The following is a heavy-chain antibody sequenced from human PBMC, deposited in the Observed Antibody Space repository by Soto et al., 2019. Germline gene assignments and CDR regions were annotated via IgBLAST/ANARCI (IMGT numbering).Heavy chain of an antibody. Sequence: SETLSLTCTVSGGSISSGGYYWSWIRQHPGKGLEWIGYIYYSGSTYYNPSLKSRVTISVDTSKNQFSLKLSSVTAADTAVYYCARSTWAGTTADNYWGQGTLVTVSS. CDR1: GGSISSGGYY. V-gene: IGHV4-31*03. CDR2: IYYSGST. CDR3: ARSTWAGTTADNY. J-gene: IGHJ4*02. D-gene: IGHD1-7*01.